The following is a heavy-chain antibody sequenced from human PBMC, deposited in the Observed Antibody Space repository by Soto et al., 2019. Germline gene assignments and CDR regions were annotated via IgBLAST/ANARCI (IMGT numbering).Heavy chain of an antibody. J-gene: IGHJ4*02. V-gene: IGHV4-39*01. D-gene: IGHD4-4*01. CDR3: ARTTGRHLDF. Sequence: SETLSLTCTVSCGSISVSNVFWGWVRQPPGKGLEWIGNIDYSGTAYFDPSLGTRVTFPVDTSKNQFSLTLYSVTAADTAVYYCARTTGRHLDFWGQGILVTVSS. CDR1: CGSISVSNVF. CDR2: IDYSGTA.